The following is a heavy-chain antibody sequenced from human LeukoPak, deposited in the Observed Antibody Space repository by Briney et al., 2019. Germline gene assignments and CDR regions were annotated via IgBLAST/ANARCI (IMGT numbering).Heavy chain of an antibody. CDR1: GGSISSGSYS. D-gene: IGHD3-22*01. CDR2: IYHSGST. V-gene: IGHV4-30-2*01. J-gene: IGHJ4*02. CDR3: ARAAYYYDSSGYYTISNFDY. Sequence: SETLSLTCAVSGGSISSGSYSWSWIRQPPGKGLEWIGYIYHSGSTYYNPSLKSRVTISVDRSKNQFSLKLSSVTAADTAVYYCARAAYYYDSSGYYTISNFDYWGQGTLVTVSS.